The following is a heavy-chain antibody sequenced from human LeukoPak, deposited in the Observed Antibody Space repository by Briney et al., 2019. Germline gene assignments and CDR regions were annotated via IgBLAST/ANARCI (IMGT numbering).Heavy chain of an antibody. CDR1: GFTFSSYA. D-gene: IGHD4-23*01. CDR3: AKDHFALGDYGGEDYYYGMDV. J-gene: IGHJ6*02. CDR2: ISYDGSNK. V-gene: IGHV3-30*04. Sequence: GRSLRLSCAASGFTFSSYAMHWVRQAPGKGLEWVAVISYDGSNKYYADSVKGRFTISRDNSKNTLYLQMNSLRAEDTAVYYCAKDHFALGDYGGEDYYYGMDVWGQGTTVTVSS.